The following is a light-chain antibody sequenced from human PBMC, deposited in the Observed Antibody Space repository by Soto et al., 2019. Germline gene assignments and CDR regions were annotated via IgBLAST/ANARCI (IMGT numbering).Light chain of an antibody. V-gene: IGLV1-40*01. Sequence: QSVLTQPPSVSGAPGQRVTISCTGSSSNIGAGFDVHWYQQLPGTAPRLVIYGNTNRPSGVPDRFSGSESGTSASLAITGLQAEDEADYYCQSSDSSMSRIFGTGTKVTVL. J-gene: IGLJ1*01. CDR1: SSNIGAGFD. CDR3: QSSDSSMSRI. CDR2: GNT.